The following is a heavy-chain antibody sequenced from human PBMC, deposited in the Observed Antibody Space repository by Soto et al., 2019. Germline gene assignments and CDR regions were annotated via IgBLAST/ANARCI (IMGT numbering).Heavy chain of an antibody. CDR2: ITNGGST. J-gene: IGHJ4*02. Sequence: EVQLVESGEGLVQPGGSLRLSCVGSGFSFSSYPMHWVRQAPGKGLEYVSTITNGGSTYYADSVKGRFTISRDNSKNTLYLQMGSLRAEDMAVYYCVRGRGSYSLDYWGQGTLVTVSS. CDR3: VRGRGSYSLDY. D-gene: IGHD1-26*01. CDR1: GFSFSSYP. V-gene: IGHV3-64*02.